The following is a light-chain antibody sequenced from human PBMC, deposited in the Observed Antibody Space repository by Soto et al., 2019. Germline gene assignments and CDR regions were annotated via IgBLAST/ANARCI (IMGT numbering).Light chain of an antibody. CDR2: DAS. V-gene: IGKV2-29*01. CDR1: RSLLHSNGKTY. CDR3: QQFGDLTFI. J-gene: IGKJ5*01. Sequence: DIVMTQTPLSLSVTPGQPASISCKSSRSLLHSNGKTYLYWYQQKPGQAPKLLIYDASGLEVGVPSRFSGSGSGTHFTLTISGLQPEDIATYYCQQFGDLTFIFGQGTRLEIK.